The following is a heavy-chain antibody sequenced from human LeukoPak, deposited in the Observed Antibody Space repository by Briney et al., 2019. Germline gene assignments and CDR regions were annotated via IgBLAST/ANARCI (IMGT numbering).Heavy chain of an antibody. D-gene: IGHD2-2*01. J-gene: IGHJ4*02. CDR2: ISWNSGSI. CDR1: GFTFDDYG. Sequence: GGSLRLSCGASGFTFDDYGMHWVRQAPGKGLEWVSGISWNSGSIGYADSVKGRFTISRDNAKNSLYLQMNSLRAEDTAVYYCTRRRGNQQPIDYWGQGTLVTVSS. CDR3: TRRRGNQQPIDY. V-gene: IGHV3-9*01.